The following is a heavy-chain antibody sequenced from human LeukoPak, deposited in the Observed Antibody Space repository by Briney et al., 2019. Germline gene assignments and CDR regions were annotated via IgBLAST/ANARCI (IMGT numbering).Heavy chain of an antibody. V-gene: IGHV1-18*01. D-gene: IGHD6-13*01. CDR3: ARGINRIAAPLDY. CDR2: ISPYNGNT. Sequence: ASVKVSCKASGYTFSNYGINWVRQAPGQGLEWMGWISPYNGNTNYAQALQGRVTMTTDPSTSTASMELRSLRSDDTAVYYCARGINRIAAPLDYWGQGSLVTVSS. CDR1: GYTFSNYG. J-gene: IGHJ4*02.